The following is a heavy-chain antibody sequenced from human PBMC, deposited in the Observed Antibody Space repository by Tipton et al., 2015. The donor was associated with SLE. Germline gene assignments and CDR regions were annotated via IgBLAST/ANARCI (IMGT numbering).Heavy chain of an antibody. CDR3: ARLDYDFWGGSRANYGFNI. CDR1: GYTFMGYY. CDR2: INPNSGDT. Sequence: QSGPEVKKPGASVKVSCKASGYTFMGYYIHWVRQAPGQGFEWLGWINPNSGDTNYAQKSQGRVPMTGDTSISTAYMELSRLTSDDTAVYYCARLDYDFWGGSRANYGFNIWGQGTKITVSS. V-gene: IGHV1-2*02. J-gene: IGHJ3*02. D-gene: IGHD3-3*01.